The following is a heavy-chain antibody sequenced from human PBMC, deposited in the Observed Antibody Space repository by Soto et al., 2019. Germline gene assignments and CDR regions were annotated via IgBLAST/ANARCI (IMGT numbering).Heavy chain of an antibody. Sequence: KPSETLSLTCTVSGGSMSSYYWTWIRQPPGKGLEWIGYIYYSGSTKYNPSLKSRVTISVNTSKNQFSLKLSSVTAADTAIYYCARDPHNYGMEVWGLGTTVTVSS. CDR3: ARDPHNYGMEV. CDR2: IYYSGST. V-gene: IGHV4-59*01. CDR1: GGSMSSYY. J-gene: IGHJ6*02.